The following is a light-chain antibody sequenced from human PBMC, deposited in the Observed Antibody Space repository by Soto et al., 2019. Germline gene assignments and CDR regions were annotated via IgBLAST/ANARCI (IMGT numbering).Light chain of an antibody. J-gene: IGKJ1*01. Sequence: EIVLAQSPGTLSLSPGERATLSCRASQSVTNSFLAWYQQKPGQAPRLLIYGASRRATGIPDRFTGRGSGTDFTLTISRLEPEEFAVYYCQQYVSSPWAFGQWTKVEI. V-gene: IGKV3-20*01. CDR2: GAS. CDR3: QQYVSSPWA. CDR1: QSVTNSF.